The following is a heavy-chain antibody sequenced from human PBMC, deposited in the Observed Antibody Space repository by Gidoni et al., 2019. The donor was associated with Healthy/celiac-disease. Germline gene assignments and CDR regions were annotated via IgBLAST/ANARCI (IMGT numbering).Heavy chain of an antibody. CDR1: GFTFSCYW. CDR3: ARDPYSNYYFDY. V-gene: IGHV3-7*04. J-gene: IGHJ4*02. Sequence: EVQLVESGGGLVEPGGSRRLSCAASGFTFSCYWMSWFRQAPGKGLEWVANIKQDGSEKYYVDSVKGRFTISRDNAKNSLYLQMNSLRAEDTAVYYCARDPYSNYYFDYWGQGTLVTVSS. CDR2: IKQDGSEK. D-gene: IGHD4-4*01.